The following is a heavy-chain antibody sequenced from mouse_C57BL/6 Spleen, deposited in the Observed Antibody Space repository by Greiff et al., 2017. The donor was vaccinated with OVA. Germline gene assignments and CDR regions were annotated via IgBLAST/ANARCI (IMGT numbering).Heavy chain of an antibody. V-gene: IGHV3-6*01. CDR1: GYSITSGYY. Sequence: EVQRVESGPGLVKPSQSLSLTCSVTGYSITSGYYWNWIRQFPGNKLEWMGYISYDGSNNYNQSLQNRISITRDTSKNQFFLKLNSVTTEDTATYYCARNYYGYGAWFAYWGQGTLVTVSA. CDR3: ARNYYGYGAWFAY. D-gene: IGHD2-2*01. CDR2: ISYDGSN. J-gene: IGHJ3*01.